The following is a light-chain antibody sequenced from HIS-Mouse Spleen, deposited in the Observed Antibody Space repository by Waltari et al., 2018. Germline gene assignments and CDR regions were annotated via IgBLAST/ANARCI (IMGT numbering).Light chain of an antibody. Sequence: QSVLTQPPSASGTPGQRVTISCSGSSSNIGSNTVNWYQQLPGTAPKLLTYNNNQRPSGVPDRCSGSKSGTSASLAISGLQSEDEADYYCAAWDDSLNGYVFGTGTKVTVL. CDR3: AAWDDSLNGYV. V-gene: IGLV1-44*01. CDR2: NNN. CDR1: SSNIGSNT. J-gene: IGLJ1*01.